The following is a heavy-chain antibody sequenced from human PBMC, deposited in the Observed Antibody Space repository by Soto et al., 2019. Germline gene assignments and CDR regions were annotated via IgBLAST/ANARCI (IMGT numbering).Heavy chain of an antibody. CDR3: ARGPRSMMLDYGIDV. V-gene: IGHV1-69*12. CDR2: IIPFFGQP. CDR1: GDSFKTSA. D-gene: IGHD1-26*01. J-gene: IGHJ6*02. Sequence: QVQLVQSGAEVRKPGSSVKVSCKASGDSFKTSAISWVRQAPGQGLEWMGGIIPFFGQPNYAQRLPDRVTITADESTNTVYMELSSVRSDDTAVYYLARGPRSMMLDYGIDVWGQGTTVTVSS.